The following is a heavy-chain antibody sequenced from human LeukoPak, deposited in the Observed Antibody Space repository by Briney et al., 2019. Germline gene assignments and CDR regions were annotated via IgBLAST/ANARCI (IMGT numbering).Heavy chain of an antibody. CDR3: ARRTGYSTSRLNY. Sequence: SETLSLTCAVYGGSFSGYYWSWIRQPPGKGLEWIGEINHSGSTNYNPSLKSRVTTSVDTSKNQFSLKLSSVTAADTAVYYCARRTGYSTSRLNYWGQGTLVTVSS. J-gene: IGHJ4*02. V-gene: IGHV4-34*01. CDR1: GGSFSGYY. D-gene: IGHD6-13*01. CDR2: INHSGST.